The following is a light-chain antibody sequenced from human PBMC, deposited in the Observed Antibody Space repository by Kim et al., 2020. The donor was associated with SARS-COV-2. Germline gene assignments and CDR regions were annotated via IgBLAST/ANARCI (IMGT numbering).Light chain of an antibody. CDR1: QSVGRRY. Sequence: EIVLTQSPGTLSLSPGDRATLSCRASQSVGRRYLAWYQQKPGQAPRLLIYGASTRATGVPNRFSGSGSGTDFTLTVSSLEPEDFAVYYCQQYGCSPLTFGGGTKVDIK. CDR3: QQYGCSPLT. J-gene: IGKJ4*01. V-gene: IGKV3-20*01. CDR2: GAS.